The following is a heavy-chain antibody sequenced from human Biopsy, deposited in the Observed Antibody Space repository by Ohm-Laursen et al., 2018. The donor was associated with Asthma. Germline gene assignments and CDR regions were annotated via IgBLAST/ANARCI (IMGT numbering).Heavy chain of an antibody. D-gene: IGHD6-13*01. J-gene: IGHJ5*02. CDR3: TRGQKSAGDRWFDP. V-gene: IGHV1-2*06. CDR1: GYTFIDCH. Sequence: GSSVKVSCKASGYTFIDCHIHWMRQAPGQGLEWMGRINPNSGGTNYAQKFQGRVTMTRDTSISTAYMEVSRLRSDDTAVYYCTRGQKSAGDRWFDPWGQGTLVTVSS. CDR2: INPNSGGT.